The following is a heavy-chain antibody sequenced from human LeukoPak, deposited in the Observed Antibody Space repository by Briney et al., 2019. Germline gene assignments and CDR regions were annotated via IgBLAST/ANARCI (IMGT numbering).Heavy chain of an antibody. CDR3: ATDETQYYYDSSGYPTSGLGY. Sequence: ASVKVSCKASGGTFSSYAISWVRQAPGQGLEWMGRIIPIFGTANYAQKFQGRVTITTDESTSTAYMELSSLRSEDTAVYYCATDETQYYYDSSGYPTSGLGYWGQGTLVTVSS. V-gene: IGHV1-69*05. CDR1: GGTFSSYA. J-gene: IGHJ4*02. D-gene: IGHD3-22*01. CDR2: IIPIFGTA.